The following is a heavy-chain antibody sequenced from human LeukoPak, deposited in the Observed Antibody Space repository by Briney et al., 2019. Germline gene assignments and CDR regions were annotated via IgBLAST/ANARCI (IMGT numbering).Heavy chain of an antibody. CDR1: GYTFTSYY. Sequence: GASVKVSCKASGYTFTSYYMHWVRQAPGEGLEWMGIINTSGGSTSYAQKFQGRVTMTRDMSTSTVYMELSSLRSEDTAVYYCARVWFGELLTGSWFDPWGQGTLVTVSS. D-gene: IGHD3-10*01. CDR2: INTSGGST. J-gene: IGHJ5*02. CDR3: ARVWFGELLTGSWFDP. V-gene: IGHV1-46*01.